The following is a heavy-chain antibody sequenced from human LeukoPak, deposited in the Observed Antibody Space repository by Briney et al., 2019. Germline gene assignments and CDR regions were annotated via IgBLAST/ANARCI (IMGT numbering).Heavy chain of an antibody. CDR1: GVSISGISYY. Sequence: PSETLSLTCSVSGVSISGISYYWGWIRQPPGKGLEWIGSIYYSGSTYYNPSLKSRVTISVDTSKNQFSLKLSSVTAADTAVYYCARHGLESGYSYGGPENYWGQGTLVTVSS. J-gene: IGHJ4*02. CDR3: ARHGLESGYSYGGPENY. CDR2: IYYSGST. V-gene: IGHV4-39*01. D-gene: IGHD5-18*01.